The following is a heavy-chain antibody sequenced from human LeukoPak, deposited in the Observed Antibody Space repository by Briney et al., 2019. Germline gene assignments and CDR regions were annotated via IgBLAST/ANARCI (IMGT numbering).Heavy chain of an antibody. J-gene: IGHJ6*03. CDR1: DDSFTDYY. D-gene: IGHD3-10*01. Sequence: SETLSLTCAVYDDSFTDYYWSWIRQSPGKGLEWIGEINHSGSTNYNPSLKSRVTISVDTSKNQFSLKLSSVTAADTAVYYCASLNRWFGELKVHYYYMDVWGKGTTVTVSS. CDR3: ASLNRWFGELKVHYYYMDV. CDR2: INHSGST. V-gene: IGHV4-34*01.